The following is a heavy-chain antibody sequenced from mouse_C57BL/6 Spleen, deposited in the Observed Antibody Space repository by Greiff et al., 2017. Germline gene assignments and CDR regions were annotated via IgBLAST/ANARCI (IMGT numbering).Heavy chain of an antibody. CDR1: GYTFTDYE. D-gene: IGHD1-1*01. V-gene: IGHV1-15*01. CDR3: TRVGEGFYCGSSYGYVDV. CDR2: IDPETGGT. J-gene: IGHJ1*03. Sequence: QVQLQQSGAELVRPGASVTLSCKASGYTFTDYEMHWVKQTPVHGLEWIGAIDPETGGTAYNQKFKGKAILTADKSSSTAYMELRSLTSEDSAVYDCTRVGEGFYCGSSYGYVDVWGTGTTVTGSS.